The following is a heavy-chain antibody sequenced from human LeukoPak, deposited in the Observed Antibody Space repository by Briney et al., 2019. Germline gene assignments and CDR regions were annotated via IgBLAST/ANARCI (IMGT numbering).Heavy chain of an antibody. CDR2: ISAYNGNT. J-gene: IGHJ4*02. V-gene: IGHV1-18*01. D-gene: IGHD4-17*01. CDR1: GYTFTSYG. Sequence: ASVKVSCKASGYTFTSYGISWVRQAPGQGLEWIGWISAYNGNTNYAQKLRGRVTMTTDTSTSTAYMELRGLRSDDTAVYYCARGDYGDPFDYWGQGTLVTVSS. CDR3: ARGDYGDPFDY.